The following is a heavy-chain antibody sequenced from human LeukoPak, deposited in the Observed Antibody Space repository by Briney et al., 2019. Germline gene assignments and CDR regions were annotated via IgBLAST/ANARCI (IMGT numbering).Heavy chain of an antibody. V-gene: IGHV4-59*01. J-gene: IGHJ3*02. CDR1: GGSISSYY. CDR3: ARSYYYDSSGDAFDI. CDR2: IYYSGST. D-gene: IGHD3-22*01. Sequence: SETLSLTCTVSGGSISSYYWSWIRQPPGKGLEWIGYIYYSGSTNYNPSLKSRVTISVDTSKNQFSLKLSSVTAADTAVYYCARSYYYDSSGDAFDIWGQGTMVTVSS.